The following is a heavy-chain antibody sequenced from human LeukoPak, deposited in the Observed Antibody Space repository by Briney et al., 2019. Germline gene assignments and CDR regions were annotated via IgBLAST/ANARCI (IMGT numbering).Heavy chain of an antibody. Sequence: SETLSLTCTVSSGSTSSSGYYWGWIRQPPGTGLEWIGNIYYDGNTYYSSSLKSRITISVDTSKNQFSLILSSVTAADTAVYYCSRRRGGSSYFDFWGQGTLVTVSS. CDR3: SRRRGGSSYFDF. J-gene: IGHJ4*02. V-gene: IGHV4-39*01. CDR2: IYYDGNT. CDR1: SGSTSSSGYY. D-gene: IGHD2-15*01.